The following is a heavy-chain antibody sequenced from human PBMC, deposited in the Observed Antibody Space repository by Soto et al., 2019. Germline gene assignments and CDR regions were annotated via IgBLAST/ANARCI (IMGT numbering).Heavy chain of an antibody. CDR3: TKDVLVGDYYGSCPEY. V-gene: IGHV3-23*01. CDR1: RFTFGNYA. CDR2: ISATAGST. J-gene: IGHJ4*02. D-gene: IGHD3-10*01. Sequence: EVQLLESGGGLVQPGGSLRLSCAASRFTFGNYAMSWVRQAPGKGLEWVSTISATAGSTYYSDSVKGRFTISRDYSKDTLYLQMNSLRDEDTAVYYCTKDVLVGDYYGSCPEYWGQGTLVTVSS.